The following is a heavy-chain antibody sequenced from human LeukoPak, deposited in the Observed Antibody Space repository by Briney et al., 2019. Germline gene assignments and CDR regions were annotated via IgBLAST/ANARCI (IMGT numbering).Heavy chain of an antibody. CDR2: IRYDGSKK. CDR3: ARDRITMIPAGFDP. V-gene: IGHV3-30*02. Sequence: PGGSLRLSCAASGFTFTSYGMNWVRQAPGKGLEWVAFIRYDGSKKYSADSVKGRFTISRDNSKNTLYLQMNSLRAEDTAVYYCARDRITMIPAGFDPWGQGTLVTVSS. CDR1: GFTFTSYG. D-gene: IGHD3-22*01. J-gene: IGHJ5*02.